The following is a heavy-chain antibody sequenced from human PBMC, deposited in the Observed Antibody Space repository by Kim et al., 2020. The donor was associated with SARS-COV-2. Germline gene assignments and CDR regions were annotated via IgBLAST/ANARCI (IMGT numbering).Heavy chain of an antibody. CDR3: ARAAIVVVPAALGLGLYYYYYMDV. D-gene: IGHD2-2*01. J-gene: IGHJ6*03. V-gene: IGHV4-34*01. CDR1: GGSFSGYY. Sequence: SETLSLTCAVYGGSFSGYYWSWIRQPPGKGLEWIGEINHSGSTNYNPSLKSRVTISVDTSKNQFSLKLSSVIAADTAVYYCARAAIVVVPAALGLGLYYYYYMDVWGKGTTVTVSS. CDR2: INHSGST.